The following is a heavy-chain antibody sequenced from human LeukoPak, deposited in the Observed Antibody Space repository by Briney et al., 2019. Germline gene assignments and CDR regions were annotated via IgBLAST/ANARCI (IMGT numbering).Heavy chain of an antibody. CDR3: AKEFKGSGSYYNGGDY. Sequence: PGGSLRLSCAPSGFTFSIYGMHCVRQAPGERLWCVAVISFDGSNKYYTDSVKGGFTISRDNSKNTLYLQMNSLRAEDTAVYYCAKEFKGSGSYYNGGDYWGQGTLVTVSS. CDR2: ISFDGSNK. J-gene: IGHJ4*02. CDR1: GFTFSIYG. V-gene: IGHV3-30*18. D-gene: IGHD3-10*01.